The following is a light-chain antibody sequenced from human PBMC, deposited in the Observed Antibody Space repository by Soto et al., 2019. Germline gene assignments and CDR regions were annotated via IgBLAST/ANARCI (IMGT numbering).Light chain of an antibody. CDR3: QQSYSTPRT. CDR1: QRIVSH. J-gene: IGKJ2*01. Sequence: DIQMTQSPSSLSASVGDRVTITCRASQRIVSHLNWYQQKPGKAPKLLIYAASSLESGVPSRFSGSGSGTDFTLTISSLQPEDFATYYCQQSYSTPRTFGQGIKLEI. CDR2: AAS. V-gene: IGKV1-39*01.